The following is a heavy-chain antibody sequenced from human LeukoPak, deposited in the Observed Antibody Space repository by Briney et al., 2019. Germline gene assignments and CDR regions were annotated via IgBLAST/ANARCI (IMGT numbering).Heavy chain of an antibody. CDR3: ARARRNYDSLDY. Sequence: ASVKVSCKASGYTFTSYYLHWVRQAPGQGLEWMGIINPSGGSTSYAQKFQGRVTMTRDTSTSTVYMQLSSLRSEDTAVYYCARARRNYDSLDYWGQGTLVTVSS. CDR1: GYTFTSYY. J-gene: IGHJ4*02. CDR2: INPSGGST. D-gene: IGHD3-22*01. V-gene: IGHV1-46*01.